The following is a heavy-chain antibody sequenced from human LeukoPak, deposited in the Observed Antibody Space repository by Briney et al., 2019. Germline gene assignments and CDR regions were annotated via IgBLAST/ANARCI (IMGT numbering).Heavy chain of an antibody. D-gene: IGHD2-8*01. CDR1: GFTVSSNY. CDR2: ISSGGIT. J-gene: IGHJ4*02. Sequence: GGSLRLSCAASGFTVSSNYMSWVRQAPGKGLEWVSVISSGGITYYADSVKGRFTIPRHNSKNTLYLQMNSLRAEDTAVYYCARASPSGTNDYWGQGTLVTVSS. CDR3: ARASPSGTNDY. V-gene: IGHV3-53*04.